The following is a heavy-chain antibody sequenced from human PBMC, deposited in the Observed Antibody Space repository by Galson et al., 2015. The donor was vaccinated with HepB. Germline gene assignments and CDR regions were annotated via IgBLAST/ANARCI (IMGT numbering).Heavy chain of an antibody. CDR1: GGSISSYY. J-gene: IGHJ6*02. CDR2: IYYSGST. V-gene: IGHV4-59*01. Sequence: LSLTCTVSGGSISSYYWSWIRQPPGKGLEWIGYIYYSGSTNYNPSLKSRVTISVDTSKNQFSLKLSSVTAADTAVYYCARGRLGRGDYYGMDVWGQGTTVTVSS. D-gene: IGHD7-27*01. CDR3: ARGRLGRGDYYGMDV.